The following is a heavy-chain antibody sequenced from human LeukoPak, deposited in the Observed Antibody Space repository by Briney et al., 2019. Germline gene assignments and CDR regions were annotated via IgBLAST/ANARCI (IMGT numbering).Heavy chain of an antibody. D-gene: IGHD6-13*01. V-gene: IGHV3-30-3*01. CDR1: GFTFSSYA. Sequence: GGSLRLSCAASGFTFSSYAMHWVRQAPGKGLEWVAVISYDGSNKYYADSVKGRFTISRDNSKNTLYLQMNSLRAEDTVVYYCARDGGSSSWYGEERNWFDPWGQGTLVTVSS. CDR2: ISYDGSNK. J-gene: IGHJ5*02. CDR3: ARDGGSSSWYGEERNWFDP.